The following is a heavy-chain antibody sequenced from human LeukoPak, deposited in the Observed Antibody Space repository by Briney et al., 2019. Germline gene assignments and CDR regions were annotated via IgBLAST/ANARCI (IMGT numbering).Heavy chain of an antibody. V-gene: IGHV3-30*18. J-gene: IGHJ4*02. CDR2: ISYDGSNK. D-gene: IGHD5-18*01. CDR3: AKVGEGIPDY. Sequence: PGRSLRLSCAASGFTFSSYGMHWVRQAPGKGLEWVAVISYDGSNKYYADSVKGRFTISRDNSKNTLYLQMNSLRAEDTAVYYCAKVGEGIPDYWGQGTLVTISS. CDR1: GFTFSSYG.